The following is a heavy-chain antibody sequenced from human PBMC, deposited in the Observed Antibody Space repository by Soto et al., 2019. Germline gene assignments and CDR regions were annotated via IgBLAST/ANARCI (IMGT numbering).Heavy chain of an antibody. J-gene: IGHJ4*02. Sequence: SVKVSCNASGGTFSSYAISWVRQAPGQGLEWMGGIIPIFGTANYAQKFQGRVTITADKSTSTAYMELSSLRSEDTAVYYCAGEKETKYGDYEGYYFDYWGQGTLVTVSS. CDR3: AGEKETKYGDYEGYYFDY. V-gene: IGHV1-69*06. CDR2: IIPIFGTA. D-gene: IGHD4-17*01. CDR1: GGTFSSYA.